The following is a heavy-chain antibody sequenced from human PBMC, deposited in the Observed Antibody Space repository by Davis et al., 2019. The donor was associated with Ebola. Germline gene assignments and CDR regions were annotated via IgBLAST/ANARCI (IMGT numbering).Heavy chain of an antibody. CDR1: GFSLTTSGVG. CDR3: AHVEADYYDSSGRDAFDF. D-gene: IGHD3-22*01. J-gene: IGHJ3*01. CDR2: IYWDDDK. V-gene: IGHV2-5*02. Sequence: SGPTLVNPTQTLTLTCTFSGFSLTTSGVGVGWIRQPPGKALEWLALIYWDDDKRYSPSLKSRLTITKDTSKNQVVLTMTNMDPVDTATYYCAHVEADYYDSSGRDAFDFWGQGTMVTVSS.